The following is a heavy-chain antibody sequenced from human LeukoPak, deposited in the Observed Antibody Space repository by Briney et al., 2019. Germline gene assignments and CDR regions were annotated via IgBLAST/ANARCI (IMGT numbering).Heavy chain of an antibody. J-gene: IGHJ4*02. V-gene: IGHV4-38-2*02. D-gene: IGHD6-19*01. CDR2: VYHSGTT. CDR1: GYSISSGYY. CDR3: ARVDSSGWYEGHSFDY. Sequence: PSETLSLTCTVSGYSISSGYYWGWIRQPPGKGLEWTGSVYHSGTTYYNPSLKSRVTISVDTSKNQFSLSLSSVTAADTAVYFCARVDSSGWYEGHSFDYWGQGTLVTVSS.